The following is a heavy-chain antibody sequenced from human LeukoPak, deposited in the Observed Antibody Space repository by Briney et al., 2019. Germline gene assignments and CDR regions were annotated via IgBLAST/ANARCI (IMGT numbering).Heavy chain of an antibody. CDR3: ARTYYDILTGYREFDY. J-gene: IGHJ4*02. Sequence: SETLSLTCTVSGGSVSSGSYYWSWIRQPPGKGLEWIGYIYYSGSTNYNPSLKSRVTISVDTSKNQLSLKLSSVTAADTAVYYCARTYYDILTGYREFDYWGQGTLVTVSS. V-gene: IGHV4-61*01. CDR1: GGSVSSGSYY. CDR2: IYYSGST. D-gene: IGHD3-9*01.